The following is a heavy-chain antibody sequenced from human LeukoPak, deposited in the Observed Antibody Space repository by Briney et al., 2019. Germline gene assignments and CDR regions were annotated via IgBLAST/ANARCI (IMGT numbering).Heavy chain of an antibody. CDR2: IYYSGST. Sequence: SETLSLTCSVSGGSISSYYWSWIRQPPGKGLERIGYIYYSGSTNYNPSLKSRVTISVDTSKNQFSLKLSSVTAADTAVYYCAGLWGYDYVWGSYPLHWFDPWGQGTLVTVSS. CDR3: AGLWGYDYVWGSYPLHWFDP. CDR1: GGSISSYY. J-gene: IGHJ5*02. D-gene: IGHD3-16*02. V-gene: IGHV4-59*01.